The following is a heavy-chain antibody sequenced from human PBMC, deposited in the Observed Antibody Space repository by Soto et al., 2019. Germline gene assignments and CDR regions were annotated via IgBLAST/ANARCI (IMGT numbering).Heavy chain of an antibody. V-gene: IGHV1-69*13. CDR3: AREYLFEDIVPNPHYYYGMYV. CDR1: GCTFSSYS. CDR2: IIPIFGTA. D-gene: IGHD2-8*01. Sequence: SVKVSCKASGCTFSSYSISWVRQAPGQGLEWMGGIIPIFGTANYAQKFQGRVTITADESTSTAYMELSSLRSEDTAVYYCAREYLFEDIVPNPHYYYGMYVWGQGTTVTVSS. J-gene: IGHJ6*02.